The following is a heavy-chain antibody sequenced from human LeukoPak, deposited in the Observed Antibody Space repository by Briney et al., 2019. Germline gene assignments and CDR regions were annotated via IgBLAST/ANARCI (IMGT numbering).Heavy chain of an antibody. CDR3: XXXXVVGTVGFDY. D-gene: IGHD6-19*01. Sequence: SETLSLTCAVYGGSFSGYYWSWIRQPPGKGLEWIGEINHSGSTNYNPSLKSRVTISVDTSKNQFSLKLSSVTAADTAVCYCXXXXVVGTVGFDYWGQGTLVTVSS. CDR2: INHSGST. J-gene: IGHJ4*02. CDR1: GGSFSGYY. V-gene: IGHV4-34*01.